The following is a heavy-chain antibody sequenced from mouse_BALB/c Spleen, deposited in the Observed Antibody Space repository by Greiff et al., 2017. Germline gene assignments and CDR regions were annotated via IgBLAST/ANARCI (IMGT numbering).Heavy chain of an antibody. CDR3: ARRGIYYYGSSYEDY. J-gene: IGHJ2*01. V-gene: IGHV1-9*01. D-gene: IGHD1-1*01. CDR2: ILPGSGST. Sequence: VQLQESGAELMKPGASVKISCKATGYTFSSYWIEWVKQRPGHGLEWIGEILPGSGSTNYNEKFKGKATFTADTSSNTAYMQLSSLTSEDSAVYYCARRGIYYYGSSYEDYWGQGTTLTVSS. CDR1: GYTFSSYW.